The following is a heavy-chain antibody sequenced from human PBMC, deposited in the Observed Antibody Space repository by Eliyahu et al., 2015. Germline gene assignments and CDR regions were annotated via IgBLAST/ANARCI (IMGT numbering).Heavy chain of an antibody. CDR3: ARDPHSQRSGSYYGDY. CDR1: GFXFXSYY. V-gene: IGHV3-7*01. J-gene: IGHJ4*01. CDR2: IKQDGTET. D-gene: IGHD1-26*01. Sequence: EVQLVESGGGLVQPGGSLRLSCAASGFXFXSYYMSWVRQAPGKGLEWVANIKQDGTETYYVDSVKGRFTISRDNAKNSLYLQMNSLRADDTAVYYCARDPHSQRSGSYYGDYWGHGILVSVSS.